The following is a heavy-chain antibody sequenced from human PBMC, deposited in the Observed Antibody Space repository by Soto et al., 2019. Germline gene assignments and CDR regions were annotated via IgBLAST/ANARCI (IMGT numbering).Heavy chain of an antibody. Sequence: TSETLSLTCTVSGGSISSYYWSWIRQPPGKGLEWIGYIYYSGSTNYNPSLKSRVTISVDTSKNQFSLKLSSVTAADTAVYYCAREIEMATNAFDIWGQGTMVTVSS. CDR3: AREIEMATNAFDI. CDR1: GGSISSYY. CDR2: IYYSGST. J-gene: IGHJ3*02. D-gene: IGHD5-12*01. V-gene: IGHV4-59*01.